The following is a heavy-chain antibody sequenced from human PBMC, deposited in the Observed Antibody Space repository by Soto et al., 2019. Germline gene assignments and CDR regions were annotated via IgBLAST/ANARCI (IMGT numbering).Heavy chain of an antibody. V-gene: IGHV3-23*01. Sequence: PGGSLRLSCAASGLTFNNYAMGWVRQAPEKGLEWVSAITDSGSDTYYVDSVKGRFTISRDNSKDTLYLQMNSLRAEDTAVYYCAKLGSSSWSPHYYFDYWGQGTLVTVSS. CDR2: ITDSGSDT. J-gene: IGHJ4*02. CDR1: GLTFNNYA. CDR3: AKLGSSSWSPHYYFDY. D-gene: IGHD2-2*01.